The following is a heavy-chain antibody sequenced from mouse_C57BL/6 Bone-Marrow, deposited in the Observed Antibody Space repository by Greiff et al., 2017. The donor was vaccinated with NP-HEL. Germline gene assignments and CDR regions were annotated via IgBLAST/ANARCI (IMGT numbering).Heavy chain of an antibody. Sequence: EVKLVESGGDLVKPGGSLKLSCAASGFTFSSYGMSWVRQTPDKRLEWVATISSGGSYTYYPDSVKGRFTISRDNAKNTLYLQMSSLKSEDTAMYYCARHDSTTVVAPGFAYWGQGTLVTVSA. D-gene: IGHD1-1*01. J-gene: IGHJ3*01. CDR3: ARHDSTTVVAPGFAY. CDR1: GFTFSSYG. CDR2: ISSGGSYT. V-gene: IGHV5-6*01.